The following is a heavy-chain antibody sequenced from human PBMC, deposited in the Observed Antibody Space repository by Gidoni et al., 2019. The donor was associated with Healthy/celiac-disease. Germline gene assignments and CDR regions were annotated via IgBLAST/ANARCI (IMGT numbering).Heavy chain of an antibody. J-gene: IGHJ4*02. CDR2: ISGSGGST. CDR1: GFTFSSYA. CDR3: AKDRRPDY. Sequence: EVQLLASGGGLVQPGGSLSLSCSASGFTFSSYAMSWVRQAPGKGLEWVSAISGSGGSTDYADSVKGRFTISRENSKNTMYLKMNSLRAEDTAVYYCAKDRRPDYWGQGTLVTVSS. V-gene: IGHV3-23*01. D-gene: IGHD1-1*01.